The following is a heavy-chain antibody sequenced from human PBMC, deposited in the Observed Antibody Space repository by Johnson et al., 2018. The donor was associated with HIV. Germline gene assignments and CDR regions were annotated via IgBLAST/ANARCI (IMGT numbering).Heavy chain of an antibody. CDR2: LYSGGIT. CDR3: ARDNLRAFDI. CDR1: GFTVSSNY. D-gene: IGHD5/OR15-5a*01. V-gene: IGHV3-66*01. J-gene: IGHJ3*02. Sequence: MQLVESGGGLVQPGGSLRLSCAASGFTVSSNYMSWVRQAPGKGLEWVSLLYSGGITYYADSVKGRFTISRDNSKNTLYLQMNSLRAEDTAVYYCARDNLRAFDIWGQGTMVTVSS.